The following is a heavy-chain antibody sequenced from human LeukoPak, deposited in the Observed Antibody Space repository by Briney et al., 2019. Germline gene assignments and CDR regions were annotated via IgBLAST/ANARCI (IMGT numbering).Heavy chain of an antibody. Sequence: ASVKVSCKASGYTFTSYYMHWVRHAPGQGLEWMGIINPSGGSTSYAQKFQGRVTMTRDMSTSTVYMELSSLRSEDTAVYYCARIVRGGDFWSGYENWFDPWGQGTLVTVSS. CDR2: INPSGGST. CDR3: ARIVRGGDFWSGYENWFDP. J-gene: IGHJ5*02. D-gene: IGHD3-3*01. CDR1: GYTFTSYY. V-gene: IGHV1-46*01.